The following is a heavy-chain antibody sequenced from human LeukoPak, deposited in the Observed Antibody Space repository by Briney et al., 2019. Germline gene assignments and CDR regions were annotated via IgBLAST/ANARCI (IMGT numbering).Heavy chain of an antibody. Sequence: SETLSLTCTVSGGSISSGGYYWSWIRQHPGKGLEWIGYIYYSGSTYYNPSLKSRVTISVDTSENQFSLKLSSVTAADTAVYYCARDTPEDVAGYSHFDYWGQGTLVTVSS. J-gene: IGHJ4*02. CDR2: IYYSGST. D-gene: IGHD5-24*01. V-gene: IGHV4-31*03. CDR3: ARDTPEDVAGYSHFDY. CDR1: GGSISSGGYY.